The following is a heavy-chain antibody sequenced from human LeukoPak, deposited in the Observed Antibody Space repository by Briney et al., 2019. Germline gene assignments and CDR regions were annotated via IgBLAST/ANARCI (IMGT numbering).Heavy chain of an antibody. CDR3: ARQEPGIAAAGTFDP. CDR2: IIPILGIA. V-gene: IGHV1-69*04. D-gene: IGHD6-13*01. CDR1: GCTFSSYA. J-gene: IGHJ5*02. Sequence: ASVKVSFKASGCTFSSYAISWVRQAPGQGLEWMGRIIPILGIANYAQKFQGRVTITADKSTSTAYMELSSLRSEDTAVYYCARQEPGIAAAGTFDPWGQGTLVTVSS.